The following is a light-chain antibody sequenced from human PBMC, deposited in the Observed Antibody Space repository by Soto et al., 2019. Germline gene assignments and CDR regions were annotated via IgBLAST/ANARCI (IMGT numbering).Light chain of an antibody. Sequence: QSALTQPASVSGSPGQAITISCTGTSSDVGDYNSVSWYQKHPGKAPKLMIYEVSNRPSGVSYRFSGSKSGNTVSLTLSGVPAEDEADYLRSSYSSSSTPLVFGTGTKLTVL. J-gene: IGLJ1*01. V-gene: IGLV2-14*01. CDR3: SSYSSSSTPLV. CDR2: EVS. CDR1: SSDVGDYNS.